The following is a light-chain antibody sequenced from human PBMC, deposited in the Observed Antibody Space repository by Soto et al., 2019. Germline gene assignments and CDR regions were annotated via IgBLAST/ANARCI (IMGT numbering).Light chain of an antibody. CDR3: PQRHCHRLT. CDR1: QRVLYSPNNKNY. CDR2: WAS. J-gene: IGKJ1*01. Sequence: DIVVTQSPDSLAVSLGERATISCKSSQRVLYSPNNKNYLSWYQQKPGQPPKLLIYWASTRESGVPDRFSGTGSGPDFTPNTSSLQDDHLSVYSSPQRHCHRLTFGHRTPVPI. V-gene: IGKV4-1*01.